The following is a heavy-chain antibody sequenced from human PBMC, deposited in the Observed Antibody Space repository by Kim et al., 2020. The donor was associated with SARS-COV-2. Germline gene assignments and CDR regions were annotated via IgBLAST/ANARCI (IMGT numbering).Heavy chain of an antibody. Sequence: SETLSLTCTVSGGSISSYYWSWIRQPPGKGLEWIGYIYYSGSTNYNPSLKSRVTISVDTSKNQFSLKLSSVTAADTAVYYCARAGYSSGWPFDYWGQGTLVTVSS. D-gene: IGHD6-19*01. CDR1: GGSISSYY. CDR3: ARAGYSSGWPFDY. V-gene: IGHV4-59*01. CDR2: IYYSGST. J-gene: IGHJ4*02.